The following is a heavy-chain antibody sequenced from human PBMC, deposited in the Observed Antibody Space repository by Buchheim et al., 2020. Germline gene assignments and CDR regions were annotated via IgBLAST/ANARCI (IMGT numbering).Heavy chain of an antibody. D-gene: IGHD2-8*01. Sequence: QVQLQESGPGLVTPSGTLSLTCTVSGDSTSTATWWSWVRQPPGQGLEWVGEGHKSGDPNYNTSLGSRVTVPLDKAKNQFSLNLRSVTAADTAVYYCARRPDCPDGRCYENYFDYWGQG. CDR3: ARRPDCPDGRCYENYFDY. V-gene: IGHV4-4*02. CDR2: GHKSGDP. CDR1: GDSTSTATW. J-gene: IGHJ4*02.